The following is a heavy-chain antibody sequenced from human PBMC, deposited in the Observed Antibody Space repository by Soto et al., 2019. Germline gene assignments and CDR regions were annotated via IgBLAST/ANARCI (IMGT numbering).Heavy chain of an antibody. J-gene: IGHJ4*02. CDR1: GFTFSTYN. Sequence: EVQLVESGGGLVKPGGSLRLSCAASGFTFSTYNMNWVRQAPGKGLEWVSSINGRGNYIYYGDSVKGRFTISRDNAKTSVYLQMNSLRAEDTAIYYCAREDGIVGATSAFGYWGQGTLVTVSS. V-gene: IGHV3-21*01. CDR3: AREDGIVGATSAFGY. CDR2: INGRGNYI. D-gene: IGHD1-26*01.